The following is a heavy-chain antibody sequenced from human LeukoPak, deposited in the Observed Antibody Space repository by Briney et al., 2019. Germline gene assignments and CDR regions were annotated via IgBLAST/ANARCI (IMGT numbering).Heavy chain of an antibody. CDR3: ARTYSSGWPFDY. CDR1: GFTFSSYR. D-gene: IGHD6-19*01. V-gene: IGHV3-7*01. J-gene: IGHJ4*02. CDR2: LKQEESEK. Sequence: GGPLRLFCAASGFTFSSYRKLCVREAPGRGGVGVANLKQEESEKYSVDSVKGRFTICRDKAKISLYLQMHSLSDEDTAVYYCARTYSSGWPFDYWGQGTLVTVSS.